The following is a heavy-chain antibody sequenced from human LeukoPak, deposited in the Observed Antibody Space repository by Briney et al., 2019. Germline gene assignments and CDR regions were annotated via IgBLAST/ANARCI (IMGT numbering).Heavy chain of an antibody. J-gene: IGHJ4*02. D-gene: IGHD3-3*01. CDR1: GFTFSNVW. CDR3: TTRSGFWSGSDY. Sequence: GGSLRLSCAASGFTFSNVWMSWVRQAPGRGLEWVGRIKRKVDGGTTDYAAPVKGRFTISRDDSKNTLYLQMNGLKTEDTAVYYCTTRSGFWSGSDYWGQGTLVTVSS. V-gene: IGHV3-15*01. CDR2: IKRKVDGGTT.